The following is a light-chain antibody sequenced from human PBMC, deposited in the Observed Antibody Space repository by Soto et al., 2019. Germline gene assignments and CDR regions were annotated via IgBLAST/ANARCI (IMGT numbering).Light chain of an antibody. V-gene: IGKV3-11*01. CDR1: QSVSSY. Sequence: EIVLTHTPGTLSLSRGERATLSCRASQSVSSYLAWYQQKPGQAPRLLIYDASNRATGIPARFSGSGSGTEFTLTTSSLQPDDFATYYCQHYNSYSEAFGQGTKVDIK. CDR2: DAS. J-gene: IGKJ1*01. CDR3: QHYNSYSEA.